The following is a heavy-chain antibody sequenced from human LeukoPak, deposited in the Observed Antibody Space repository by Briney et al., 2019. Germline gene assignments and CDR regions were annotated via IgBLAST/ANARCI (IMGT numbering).Heavy chain of an antibody. Sequence: ASVKVSCKASGYTFTSYGISWVRQAPGQGLEWMGWISAYNGNANYAQKLQGRVTMTTDTSTSTAYMELRSLRSDDTAVYYCARDTAAAGSSDYWGQETLVTVSS. CDR1: GYTFTSYG. J-gene: IGHJ4*02. D-gene: IGHD2-2*01. CDR2: ISAYNGNA. CDR3: ARDTAAAGSSDY. V-gene: IGHV1-18*01.